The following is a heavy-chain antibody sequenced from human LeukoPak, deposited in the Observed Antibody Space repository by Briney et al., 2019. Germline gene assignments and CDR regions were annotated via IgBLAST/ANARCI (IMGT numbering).Heavy chain of an antibody. CDR3: AREGTAMVDFDY. Sequence: AGGSLRLSCAASGFTFSDYYMSRLRQAPGKGLEWVSYISSSGSTIYYADSVKGRFTISRGNAKNSLYLQMNSLRAEDTAVYYCAREGTAMVDFDYWGQGTLVTVSS. J-gene: IGHJ4*02. D-gene: IGHD5-18*01. CDR2: ISSSGSTI. CDR1: GFTFSDYY. V-gene: IGHV3-11*01.